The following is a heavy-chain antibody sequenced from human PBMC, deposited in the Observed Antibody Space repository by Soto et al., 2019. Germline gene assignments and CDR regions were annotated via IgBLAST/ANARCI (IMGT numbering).Heavy chain of an antibody. CDR3: ARPVYGDYPYYYYYMDV. Sequence: XSVKVSSNASGYTFTSYGISSVRQAPGQGLEWMGWISAYNGNTNYAQKLQGRVTMTTDTSTSTAYMELRSLRSDDTAVYYCARPVYGDYPYYYYYMDVWGKGTTVTVSS. J-gene: IGHJ6*03. V-gene: IGHV1-18*01. CDR2: ISAYNGNT. D-gene: IGHD4-17*01. CDR1: GYTFTSYG.